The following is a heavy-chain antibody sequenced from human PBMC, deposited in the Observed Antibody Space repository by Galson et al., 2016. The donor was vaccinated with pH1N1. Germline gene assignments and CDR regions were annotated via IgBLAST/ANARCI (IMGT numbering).Heavy chain of an antibody. V-gene: IGHV1-69*06. Sequence: SVKVSCKASGGTFSNSAISWVRQAPGQGLEWMGGSSPIFGSINYAQRFQGRVTVSADIFTKTAYMELSSLTYEDTAIYYCATAGPLVREILYYSYAMDVWGQGTTVTVSS. D-gene: IGHD3-10*01. CDR2: SSPIFGSI. J-gene: IGHJ6*02. CDR3: ATAGPLVREILYYSYAMDV. CDR1: GGTFSNSA.